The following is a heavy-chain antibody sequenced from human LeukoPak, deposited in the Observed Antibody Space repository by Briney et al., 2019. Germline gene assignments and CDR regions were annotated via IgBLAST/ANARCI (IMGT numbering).Heavy chain of an antibody. Sequence: ASVKVSCKASGYTFTSYGISWVRQTPGQGLEWMGWISAYNGNTNYAQKLQGRVTMTTDTSTSTAYMELRSLRSDDTAVYYCARVQFDYGDFDYWGQGTLVTVSS. J-gene: IGHJ4*02. CDR1: GYTFTSYG. V-gene: IGHV1-18*01. D-gene: IGHD4-17*01. CDR3: ARVQFDYGDFDY. CDR2: ISAYNGNT.